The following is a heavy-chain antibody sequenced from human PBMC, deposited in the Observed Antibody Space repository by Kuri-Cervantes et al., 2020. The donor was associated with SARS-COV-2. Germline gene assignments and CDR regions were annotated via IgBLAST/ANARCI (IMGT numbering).Heavy chain of an antibody. CDR1: GFTFSSYG. V-gene: IGHV3-30*18. CDR2: ISYDGSNK. Sequence: GESLKIYCAASGFTFSSYGMHWVRQAPGKGLEWVAVISYDGSNKDYADSVKGRFTISRDNSKNTLCLQMNSLRAEDTAVYYCAKDLGRPNWFDPWGQGTLVTVSS. J-gene: IGHJ5*02. CDR3: AKDLGRPNWFDP.